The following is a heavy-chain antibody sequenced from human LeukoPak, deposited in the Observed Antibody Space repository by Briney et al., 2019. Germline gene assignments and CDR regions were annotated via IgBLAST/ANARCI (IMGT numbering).Heavy chain of an antibody. Sequence: PSETLSLTCTVSGGSISSYYWSWIRQPPGKGLEWIGYIYYGGSTNYNPSLKSRVTISVDTSKNQFSLKLSSVTAADTAVYYCARDHPHYYDSSGYDAFDIWGQGTMVTVSS. CDR3: ARDHPHYYDSSGYDAFDI. V-gene: IGHV4-59*01. J-gene: IGHJ3*02. CDR1: GGSISSYY. D-gene: IGHD3-22*01. CDR2: IYYGGST.